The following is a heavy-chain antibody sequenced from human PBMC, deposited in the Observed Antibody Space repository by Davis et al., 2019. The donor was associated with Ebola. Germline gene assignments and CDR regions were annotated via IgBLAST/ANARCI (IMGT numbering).Heavy chain of an antibody. Sequence: AASVKVSCKASGYTFTSYGISWVRQAPGQGLEWMGWISAHNGNTNYAQKFQGRVTITADKSTSTAYMELSSLRSEDTAVYYCARFYSGSYLAFDYWGQGTLVTVSS. CDR2: ISAHNGNT. J-gene: IGHJ4*02. CDR3: ARFYSGSYLAFDY. CDR1: GYTFTSYG. V-gene: IGHV1-18*01. D-gene: IGHD1-26*01.